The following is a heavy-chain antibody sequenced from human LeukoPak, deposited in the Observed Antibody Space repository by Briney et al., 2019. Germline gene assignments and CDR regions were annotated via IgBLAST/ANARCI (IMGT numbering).Heavy chain of an antibody. Sequence: SVKVSCKASGGTFSSYAISWVRQAPGQGLEWMGRIIPILGIANYAQKFQGRVTITADKSTSTAYMELSSLRAEDTAVYYCAKVGLRLGGDYWGQGTLVTVSS. CDR1: GGTFSSYA. CDR3: AKVGLRLGGDY. V-gene: IGHV1-69*04. J-gene: IGHJ4*02. CDR2: IIPILGIA. D-gene: IGHD4-17*01.